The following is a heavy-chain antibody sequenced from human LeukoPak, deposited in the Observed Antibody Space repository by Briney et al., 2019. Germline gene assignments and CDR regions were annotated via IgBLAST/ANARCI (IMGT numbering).Heavy chain of an antibody. CDR2: VNSEGTND. V-gene: IGHV3-30*02. CDR3: TNFDY. J-gene: IGHJ4*02. CDR1: GLTFSKSD. Sequence: GGSLRLSCIVHGLTFSKSDMHSVPQAPAKGLEWVAIVNSEGTNDNYADSVKGHHTISRDNFKNALYLQMSSLRADDTGFYYCTNFDYWGQGTLVTVS.